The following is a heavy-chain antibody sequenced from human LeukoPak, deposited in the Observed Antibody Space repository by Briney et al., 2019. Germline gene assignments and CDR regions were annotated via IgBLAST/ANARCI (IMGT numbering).Heavy chain of an antibody. D-gene: IGHD6-19*01. J-gene: IGHJ4*02. CDR3: ARTGYSSGWSLDY. Sequence: SETLSLTXTVSGGSISSGDYYWSRIRQPPGKGLEWIGYIYYSGSTYYSPSLKSRVTISVDTSKNQFSLKLSSVTAADTAVYYCARTGYSSGWSLDYWGQGTLVTVSS. CDR2: IYYSGST. V-gene: IGHV4-30-4*08. CDR1: GGSISSGDYY.